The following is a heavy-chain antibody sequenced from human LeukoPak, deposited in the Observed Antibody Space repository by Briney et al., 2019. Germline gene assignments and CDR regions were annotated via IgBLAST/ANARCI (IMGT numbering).Heavy chain of an antibody. Sequence: GGSLRLSCAASGFTFSSYSMNWVRQAPGKGLEWVSSISSSSSYIYYADSVKGRFTISRDNAKNSLYLQMNSLRAEDTAVYYCAKAPYVLMVYGTRFDPWGQGTLVTVSS. V-gene: IGHV3-21*04. D-gene: IGHD2-8*01. CDR3: AKAPYVLMVYGTRFDP. CDR2: ISSSSSYI. J-gene: IGHJ5*02. CDR1: GFTFSSYS.